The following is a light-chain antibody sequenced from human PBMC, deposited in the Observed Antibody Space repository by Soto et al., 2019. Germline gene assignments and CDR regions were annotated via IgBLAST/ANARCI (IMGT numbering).Light chain of an antibody. J-gene: IGKJ3*01. CDR3: QQHNAWPLT. Sequence: IVLTQSPGTLSVSPGERVILSCRDSQTLRNKLAWYQQKPGQAPRLLIYGGFTRATGIPARFSGSGSGTEFTLTITSLQTGDFAIYYCQQHNAWPLTFGPGTKMDLK. CDR2: GGF. V-gene: IGKV3-15*01. CDR1: QTLRNK.